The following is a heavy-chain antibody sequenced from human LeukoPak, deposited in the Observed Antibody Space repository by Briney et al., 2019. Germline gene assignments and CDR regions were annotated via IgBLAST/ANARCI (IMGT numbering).Heavy chain of an antibody. V-gene: IGHV4-4*07. CDR2: IYASGST. CDR1: GGSISSYY. D-gene: IGHD3-10*01. J-gene: IGHJ4*02. Sequence: PSETLSLTCTVSGGSISSYYWSWIRQPAGKGLEWIGRIYASGSTNYNPSLKSRVTMSVDTSTNQFSLKLSSVSAADTAVYYCARETYSLGQLFSDYWGQGTLVTVSS. CDR3: ARETYSLGQLFSDY.